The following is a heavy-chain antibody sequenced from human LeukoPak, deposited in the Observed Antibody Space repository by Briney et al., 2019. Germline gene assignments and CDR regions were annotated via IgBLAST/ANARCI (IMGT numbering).Heavy chain of an antibody. J-gene: IGHJ4*02. CDR1: GGSFSGYY. CDR2: INHSGST. V-gene: IGHV4-34*01. Sequence: KPSETLSLTCAVYGGSFSGYYWSWIRQPPGKGLEWIGEINHSGSTNYNPSLKSRVTISVDTSKNQFSLKLSSVTAADTAVYYCARGYSGYDTYFDYWGQGTLVTVSS. CDR3: ARGYSGYDTYFDY. D-gene: IGHD5-12*01.